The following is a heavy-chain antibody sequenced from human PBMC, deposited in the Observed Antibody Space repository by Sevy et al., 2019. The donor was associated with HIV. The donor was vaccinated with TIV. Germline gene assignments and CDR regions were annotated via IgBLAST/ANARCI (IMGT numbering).Heavy chain of an antibody. Sequence: GGSLRLSCAASGFTFSSYAMSWVRQAPGKGLEWVSAISGSGGSTYYADSVKGRFTISRDNSKNTLYLQMNSLRAEDTAVYYCANSLTLFGVVIVPFYDYWGQGTLVTVSS. D-gene: IGHD3-3*01. CDR1: GFTFSSYA. J-gene: IGHJ4*02. CDR3: ANSLTLFGVVIVPFYDY. CDR2: ISGSGGST. V-gene: IGHV3-23*01.